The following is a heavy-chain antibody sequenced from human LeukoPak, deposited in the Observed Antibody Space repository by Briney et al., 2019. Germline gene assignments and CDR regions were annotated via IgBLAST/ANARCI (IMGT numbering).Heavy chain of an antibody. CDR3: AKGYDYVWGSYRSQFDY. D-gene: IGHD3-16*02. J-gene: IGHJ4*02. V-gene: IGHV3-23*01. CDR1: GFTFSNFW. CDR2: ISGSGGST. Sequence: GGSLRLSCGASGFTFSNFWMNWLRQAPGKGLEWVSAISGSGGSTYYADSVKGRFTISRDNSKNTLYLQMNSLRAEDTAVYYCAKGYDYVWGSYRSQFDYWGQGTLVTVSS.